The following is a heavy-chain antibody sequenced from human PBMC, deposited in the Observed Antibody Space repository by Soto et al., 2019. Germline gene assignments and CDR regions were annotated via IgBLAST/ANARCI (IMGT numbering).Heavy chain of an antibody. J-gene: IGHJ3*01. Sequence: GGSLRLSCVGSGFTFSSYAMSWVRQVPGKGLEWVSSISDAGGSAYYVDSVKGRFTISRDNSKKTLYLQVNSLRAEDSAVYYCARPYGGKIGDAPDLWGPGTMVTVSS. D-gene: IGHD4-17*01. CDR2: ISDAGGSA. V-gene: IGHV3-23*01. CDR3: ARPYGGKIGDAPDL. CDR1: GFTFSSYA.